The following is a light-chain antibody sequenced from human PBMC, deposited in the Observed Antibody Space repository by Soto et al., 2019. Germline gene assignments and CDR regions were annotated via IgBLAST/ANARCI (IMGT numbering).Light chain of an antibody. V-gene: IGLV1-44*01. Sequence: QSVLTQPPSASGTPGQRVTISCSGSSSNIGSDTVKWYQHLPGTAPKLLIYSNNQRPSGVPDRFSGSKSGTSASLAISGLQSEDEADYDCEAWDDSLNGPVFGGGTKLTVL. J-gene: IGLJ2*01. CDR1: SSNIGSDT. CDR3: EAWDDSLNGPV. CDR2: SNN.